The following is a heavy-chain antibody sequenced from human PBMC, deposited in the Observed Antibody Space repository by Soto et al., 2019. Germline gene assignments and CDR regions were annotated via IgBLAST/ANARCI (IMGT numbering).Heavy chain of an antibody. D-gene: IGHD3-3*01. CDR2: TYYRSKWCN. V-gene: IGHV6-1*01. CDR3: ARGNRRVTIFGVVPNWFDP. Sequence: SQTLSLTCAISGDSVSSNSAAWNWIRQSPSRGLEWLGRTYYRSKWCNDYAVSVKSRITINPDTSKNQFSLQLNSVTPEDTAVYYCARGNRRVTIFGVVPNWFDPRGQVTLVTVSS. CDR1: GDSVSSNSAA. J-gene: IGHJ5*02.